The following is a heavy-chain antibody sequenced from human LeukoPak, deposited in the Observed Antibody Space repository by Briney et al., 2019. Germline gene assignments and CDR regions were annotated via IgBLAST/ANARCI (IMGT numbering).Heavy chain of an antibody. CDR3: AKDRGGSYKAVYYYYMDV. D-gene: IGHD1-26*01. CDR1: GFTFSSYG. J-gene: IGHJ6*03. Sequence: GGSLRLSCAASGFTFSSYGMHWVRQAPGKGLEWVAFIRYDGSNKYYADSVKGRFTISRDNSKNTLYLQMNSLRAEDTAVYYCAKDRGGSYKAVYYYYMDVWGKGTTVTISS. V-gene: IGHV3-30*02. CDR2: IRYDGSNK.